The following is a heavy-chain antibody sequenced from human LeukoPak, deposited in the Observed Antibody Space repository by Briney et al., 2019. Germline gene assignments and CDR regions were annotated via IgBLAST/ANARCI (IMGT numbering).Heavy chain of an antibody. V-gene: IGHV4-38-2*01. J-gene: IGHJ6*03. D-gene: IGHD2-2*01. CDR1: GYSISSGYY. Sequence: SETLSLTCAVSGYSISSGYYWGWIRQPPGKGLEWIGSIYHSGSTYYNPSLKSRVTISVDTSKNQFSLKLSSVTAADTAVYYYARVSSLDYYMDVWGKGTTVAVSS. CDR3: ARVSSLDYYMDV. CDR2: IYHSGST.